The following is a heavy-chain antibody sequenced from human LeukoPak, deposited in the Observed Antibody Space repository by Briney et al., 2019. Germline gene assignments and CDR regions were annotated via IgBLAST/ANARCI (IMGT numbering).Heavy chain of an antibody. CDR3: ARDRVGAIGYYYYGMDI. CDR2: VSGSSTYI. Sequence: GGSLRLSCAASGFTFSSYSMNWVRQAPGKGLEWVSSVSGSSTYIYYADSVKGRFTISRDSAKNSLYLQMNSLRAEDTAVYYCARDRVGAIGYYYYGMDIWGQGTTVTVSS. D-gene: IGHD1-26*01. CDR1: GFTFSSYS. J-gene: IGHJ6*02. V-gene: IGHV3-21*01.